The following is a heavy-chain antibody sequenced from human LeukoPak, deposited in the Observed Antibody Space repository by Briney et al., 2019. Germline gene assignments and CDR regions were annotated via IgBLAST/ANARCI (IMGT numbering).Heavy chain of an antibody. V-gene: IGHV3-23*01. CDR1: GFTFSSLA. D-gene: IGHD1-1*01. CDR2: IRSNGDTT. Sequence: GGSLRLSCTASGFTFSSLAMTWVRQAPGKGLEWVSTIRSNGDTTYNADSVKGRFTISRDNSKNTLYLELNSLKVEDTATFYCAKGQELDDGVFDSWGQGAMVTVSS. CDR3: AKGQELDDGVFDS. J-gene: IGHJ4*02.